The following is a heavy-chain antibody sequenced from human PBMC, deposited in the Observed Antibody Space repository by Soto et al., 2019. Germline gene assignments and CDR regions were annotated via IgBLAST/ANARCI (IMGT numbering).Heavy chain of an antibody. J-gene: IGHJ6*02. D-gene: IGHD6-13*01. CDR1: GGTFSSYA. Sequence: QVQLVQSGAEVKKPGSSVKVSCKASGGTFSSYAISWVRQAPGQGLEWMGGIIPIFGTANYAQKLQGRVTITADKTTSTAYMELSSLRSEDTAVYYCAREGRAAAGNYYYYGMDVWGQGTTVTVSS. CDR3: AREGRAAAGNYYYYGMDV. V-gene: IGHV1-69*06. CDR2: IIPIFGTA.